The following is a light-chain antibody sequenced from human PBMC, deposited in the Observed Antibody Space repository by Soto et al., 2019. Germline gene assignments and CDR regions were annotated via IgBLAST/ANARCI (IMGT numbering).Light chain of an antibody. CDR2: GAS. Sequence: EIVMTQSPATLSLSPGERATLXCXXSQSVSSTYLTWYQQKPDQAPRLLIYGASSRATGIPDRFSGSGSGTDFTLTINRLEPEDFAVYYCQQYGSSRSTFGQGTRLEI. J-gene: IGKJ5*01. CDR1: QSVSSTY. V-gene: IGKV3-20*01. CDR3: QQYGSSRST.